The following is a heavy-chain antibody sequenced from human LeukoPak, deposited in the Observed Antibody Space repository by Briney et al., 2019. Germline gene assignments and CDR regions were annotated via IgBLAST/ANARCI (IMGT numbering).Heavy chain of an antibody. CDR1: GGSFTGYY. V-gene: IGHV4-34*01. J-gene: IGHJ5*02. D-gene: IGHD6-13*01. Sequence: SETLSLTCGVHGGSFTGYYWSWIRQPPGKGLEWIGEINHSGSTNYNPSLKSRVTISVDTSKNQFSLKLSSVTAADTAVYYCARTWGPSSSWYRRRGWFDPWGQGTLVTVSS. CDR3: ARTWGPSSSWYRRRGWFDP. CDR2: INHSGST.